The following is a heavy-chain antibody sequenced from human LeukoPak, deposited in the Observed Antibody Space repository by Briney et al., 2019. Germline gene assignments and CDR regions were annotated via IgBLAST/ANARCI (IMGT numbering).Heavy chain of an antibody. Sequence: PGGSLRLSCEASGFTFSSYAMSWVRQAPGKGLEWVSAISGSGGSTYYADSVKGRFTISRDNSKNTLYLQMNSLRAEDTAVYYCAKVRDYYYYMDVWGKGTTVTVSS. CDR3: AKVRDYYYYMDV. J-gene: IGHJ6*03. CDR1: GFTFSSYA. CDR2: ISGSGGST. V-gene: IGHV3-23*01.